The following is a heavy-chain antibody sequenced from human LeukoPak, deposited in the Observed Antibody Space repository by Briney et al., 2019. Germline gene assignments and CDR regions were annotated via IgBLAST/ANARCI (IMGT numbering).Heavy chain of an antibody. J-gene: IGHJ3*02. CDR2: ISYDGSNK. Sequence: HPGGSLRLSCAASGFTFSSYAMHWVRQAPGKGLEWVAVISYDGSNKYYADSVKGRFTISRDNSKNTLYLQMNSLRAEDTAVYYCARGEYSSSWYPHEDAFDIWGQGTMVTASS. CDR3: ARGEYSSSWYPHEDAFDI. V-gene: IGHV3-30*01. CDR1: GFTFSSYA. D-gene: IGHD6-13*01.